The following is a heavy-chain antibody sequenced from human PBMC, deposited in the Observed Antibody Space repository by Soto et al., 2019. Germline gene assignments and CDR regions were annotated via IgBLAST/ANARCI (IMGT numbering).Heavy chain of an antibody. Sequence: PSETLSLTCTVSGGSISSYYWSWIRQPPGKGLEWIGYIYYSGSTNYNPSLKSRVTISVDTSKNQFSLKLSSVTAADTAVYYCARADIVVVTAITAYFDYWGQGTLVTVSS. CDR3: ARADIVVVTAITAYFDY. CDR2: IYYSGST. V-gene: IGHV4-59*01. D-gene: IGHD2-21*02. CDR1: GGSISSYY. J-gene: IGHJ4*02.